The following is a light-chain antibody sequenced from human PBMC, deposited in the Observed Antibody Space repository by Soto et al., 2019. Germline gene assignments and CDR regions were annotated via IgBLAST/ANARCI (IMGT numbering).Light chain of an antibody. V-gene: IGKV3-15*01. CDR3: QQYNNWPGGIT. CDR2: DTS. CDR1: QSVSSS. Sequence: EIVVTQSPATLSVSPGERVTLSCRASQSVSSSLAWYQQRPGQAPRLLIYDTSTRAAGIAARFSGSGSGTEFTLTISSLQSEDFAVYYCQQYNNWPGGITFGPGTKVDIK. J-gene: IGKJ3*01.